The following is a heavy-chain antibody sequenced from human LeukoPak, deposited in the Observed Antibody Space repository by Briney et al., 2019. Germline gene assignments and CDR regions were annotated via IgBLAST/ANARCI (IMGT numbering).Heavy chain of an antibody. Sequence: ASVKVSCKASGYTFTGYYMHWVRQAPGQGLEWMGWINPNSGGTNYAQKFQGRVTMTRDTSISTAYMELSRLRSDDTAVYYCAIDTMITFGGVIVMSNYFDYWGQGTLVTVSS. CDR1: GYTFTGYY. V-gene: IGHV1-2*02. CDR2: INPNSGGT. CDR3: AIDTMITFGGVIVMSNYFDY. J-gene: IGHJ4*02. D-gene: IGHD3-16*02.